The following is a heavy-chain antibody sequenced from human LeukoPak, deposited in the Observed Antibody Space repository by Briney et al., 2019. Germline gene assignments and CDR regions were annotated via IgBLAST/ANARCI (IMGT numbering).Heavy chain of an antibody. Sequence: GGSLGLSCAASGFTFSSYAMHWVRQAPGKGLERVAVISYDGSNKYYADSVKGRFTISRDNSKNTVYLQMNSLRAEDTAVYYCASVEVSGYFDYWGQGTLVTVSS. CDR1: GFTFSSYA. J-gene: IGHJ4*02. D-gene: IGHD3-10*01. CDR2: ISYDGSNK. V-gene: IGHV3-30*04. CDR3: ASVEVSGYFDY.